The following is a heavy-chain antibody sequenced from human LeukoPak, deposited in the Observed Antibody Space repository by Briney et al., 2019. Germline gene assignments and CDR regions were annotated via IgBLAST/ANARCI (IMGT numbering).Heavy chain of an antibody. J-gene: IGHJ3*02. V-gene: IGHV1-3*01. CDR1: GFTFTTYA. D-gene: IGHD2-2*01. CDR2: INAGNGNT. CDR3: ASRRQYCSTTSCSATFDI. Sequence: ASVKVSCKASGFTFTTYAMHWVRQAPGQRLEWMGWINAGNGNTKYSQKFQGRVTITRDTSASTAYMELSSLRSEDTAVYYCASRRQYCSTTSCSATFDIWGQGTMVTVSS.